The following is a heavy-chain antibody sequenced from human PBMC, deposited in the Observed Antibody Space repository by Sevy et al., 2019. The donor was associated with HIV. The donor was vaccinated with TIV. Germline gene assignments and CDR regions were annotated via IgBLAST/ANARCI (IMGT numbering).Heavy chain of an antibody. CDR3: AKESVSWYLDF. Sequence: GGSLRLSCAASGFTFSRNGMHWVRQVPGKGLEWVAFISYEGDSKNYADSVKGRFTISRDNSKNTVYLHMNSLRSEDTAVYYCAKESVSWYLDFWGQGTLVTVSS. CDR2: ISYEGDSK. V-gene: IGHV3-30*18. D-gene: IGHD6-13*01. CDR1: GFTFSRNG. J-gene: IGHJ4*02.